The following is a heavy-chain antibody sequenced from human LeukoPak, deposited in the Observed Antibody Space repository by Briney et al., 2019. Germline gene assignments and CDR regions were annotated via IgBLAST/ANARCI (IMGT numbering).Heavy chain of an antibody. D-gene: IGHD3-10*01. V-gene: IGHV3-74*01. CDR3: ARDRHYYGSGSYLDY. CDR2: INSDGSST. CDR1: GFTFSSYW. Sequence: GGSLRLSCAASGFTFSSYWMHWVRQAPGKGLVWVSRINSDGSSTSYADSVKGRFTISRGNAKNTLYLQMNSLRAEDTAVYYCARDRHYYGSGSYLDYWGQGTLVTVSS. J-gene: IGHJ4*02.